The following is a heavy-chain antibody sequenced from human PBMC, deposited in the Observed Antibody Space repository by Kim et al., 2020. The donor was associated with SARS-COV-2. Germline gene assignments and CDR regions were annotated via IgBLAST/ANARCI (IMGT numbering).Heavy chain of an antibody. CDR2: IYYSGST. D-gene: IGHD5-12*01. Sequence: SETLSLTCTVSGGSISSYYWSWIRQPPGKGLEWIGYIYYSGSTNYNPSLKSRVTISVDTSKNQFSLKLSSVTAADTAVYYCARGGAMATLDYWGQGTLVT. J-gene: IGHJ4*02. CDR3: ARGGAMATLDY. CDR1: GGSISSYY. V-gene: IGHV4-59*01.